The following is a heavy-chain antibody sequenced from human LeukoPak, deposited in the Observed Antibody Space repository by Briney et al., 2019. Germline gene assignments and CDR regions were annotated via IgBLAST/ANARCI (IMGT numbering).Heavy chain of an antibody. CDR2: IHYSGST. CDR1: SGSISGYY. Sequence: SETLSLTCTVSSGSISGYYWTWIRQPPGKGLEWIGYIHYSGSTRYNPSLESRVSISVDTSKNQFSLELTSVTAADTALYYCARYSYGGYYFDYWGQETLVTVSS. CDR3: ARYSYGGYYFDY. V-gene: IGHV4-59*08. D-gene: IGHD5-18*01. J-gene: IGHJ4*02.